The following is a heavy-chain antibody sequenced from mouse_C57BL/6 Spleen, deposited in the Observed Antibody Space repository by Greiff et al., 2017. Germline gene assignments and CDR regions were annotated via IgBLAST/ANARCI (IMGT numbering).Heavy chain of an antibody. Sequence: QVQLKQSGAELVKPGASVKLSCKASGYTFTEYTIHWVKQRSGQGLEWIGWFYPGSGSIKYNEKFKDKATLTADKSSSTVYMELSRLTSEDSAVYFCARHEGDYYCSSYDWYFDVWGTGTTVTVSS. CDR1: GYTFTEYT. CDR3: ARHEGDYYCSSYDWYFDV. J-gene: IGHJ1*03. V-gene: IGHV1-62-2*01. D-gene: IGHD1-1*01. CDR2: FYPGSGSI.